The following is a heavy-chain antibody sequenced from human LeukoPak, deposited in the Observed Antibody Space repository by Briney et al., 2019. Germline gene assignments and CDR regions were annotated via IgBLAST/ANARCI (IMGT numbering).Heavy chain of an antibody. CDR2: ISGGGNST. CDR1: RFIYSSYV. V-gene: IGHV3-23*01. Sequence: GGSLRLSCAASRFIYSSYVMSWVRQAPGKGLEWVSGISGGGNSTYYADSVKGRFTISRDNSKNTLYLQMNSLRAEDTAVYYCAKGSSTWNVPYNRFDPWGQGTLVTVSS. D-gene: IGHD6-13*01. CDR3: AKGSSTWNVPYNRFDP. J-gene: IGHJ5*02.